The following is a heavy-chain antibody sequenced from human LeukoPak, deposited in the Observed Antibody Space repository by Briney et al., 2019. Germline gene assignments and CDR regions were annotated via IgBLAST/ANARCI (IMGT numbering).Heavy chain of an antibody. CDR3: AKDMGYCSSATCYGLDY. D-gene: IGHD2-2*01. CDR2: VSGGGGTT. J-gene: IGHJ4*02. CDR1: GFTFSSYE. V-gene: IGHV3-23*01. Sequence: GGSLRLSCAASGFTFSSYEMNWVRQAPGKGLEWVSTVSGGGGTTYYADSVKGRFTISRDNSKNTLFLQMNSLRAEDTAIYYCAKDMGYCSSATCYGLDYWGQGTLVTVSS.